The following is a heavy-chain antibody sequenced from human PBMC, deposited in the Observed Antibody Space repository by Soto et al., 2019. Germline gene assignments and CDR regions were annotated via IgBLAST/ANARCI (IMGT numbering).Heavy chain of an antibody. CDR1: GYTFTGYA. D-gene: IGHD2-2*01. J-gene: IGHJ5*02. Sequence: GPVKVSCKASGYTFTGYAMHWVRQAPGQRLEWMGWINAGNGNTKYSQKFQGRVTITRDTSASTAYMELSSLRAEDTAVYYCARDPLPNAYCISTFCYRLPWFDPWGQGALVTVSS. CDR3: ARDPLPNAYCISTFCYRLPWFDP. V-gene: IGHV1-3*01. CDR2: INAGNGNT.